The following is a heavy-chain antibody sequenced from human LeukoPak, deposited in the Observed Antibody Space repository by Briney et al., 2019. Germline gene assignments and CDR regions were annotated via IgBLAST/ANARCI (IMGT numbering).Heavy chain of an antibody. Sequence: GGSLRLSGAASGFTFSNYAMSWVRQAPGKGLEWVSDLSSGGGSTYCADSVKGRFTISRDNSKNTLYLQMNSLRAEDTAVYYCAKLNGYSSRWFDYWGQGTLVTVSS. CDR2: LSSGGGST. CDR3: AKLNGYSSRWFDY. CDR1: GFTFSNYA. J-gene: IGHJ4*02. V-gene: IGHV3-23*01. D-gene: IGHD6-13*01.